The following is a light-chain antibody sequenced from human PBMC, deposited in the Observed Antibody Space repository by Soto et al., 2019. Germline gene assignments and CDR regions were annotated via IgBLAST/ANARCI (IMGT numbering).Light chain of an antibody. V-gene: IGKV3-11*01. J-gene: IGKJ4*01. Sequence: EIVLTLSPATLSVSPGERATLSCRASQSVGSYFAWYQQKPGQAPRLLIYDAFSWATGIPARFSGSGSGTDVTLTISSLEPEDFAVYFCQQRSSWPLTFGGGTMVEIK. CDR1: QSVGSY. CDR2: DAF. CDR3: QQRSSWPLT.